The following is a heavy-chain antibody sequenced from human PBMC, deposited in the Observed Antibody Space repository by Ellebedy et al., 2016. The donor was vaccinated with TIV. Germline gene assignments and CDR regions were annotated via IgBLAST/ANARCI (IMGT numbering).Heavy chain of an antibody. CDR3: AREVTPDAFDI. J-gene: IGHJ3*02. CDR1: GGSISSYY. D-gene: IGHD4-11*01. Sequence: GSLRLXCTVSGGSISSYYWSWIRQPPGKGLEWIGYIYYSGSTNYNPSLKSRVTISVDTSKNQFSLKLSSVTAADTAVYYCAREVTPDAFDIWGQGTMVTVSS. V-gene: IGHV4-59*01. CDR2: IYYSGST.